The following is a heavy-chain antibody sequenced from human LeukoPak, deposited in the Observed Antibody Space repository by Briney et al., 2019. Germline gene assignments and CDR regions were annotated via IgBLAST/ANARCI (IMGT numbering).Heavy chain of an antibody. J-gene: IGHJ4*02. CDR3: ARGRITMVRGEQKYYFDY. D-gene: IGHD3-10*01. CDR1: GYTFTGYY. V-gene: IGHV1-2*02. CDR2: INPNSGGT. Sequence: ASVKVSCKASGYTFTGYYMHWVRQAPGQGLEWMGWINPNSGGTNYAQKFQGRVTMTRDTSISTAYMELSRLRSDDTAVYYCARGRITMVRGEQKYYFDYWGQGTLVTVSS.